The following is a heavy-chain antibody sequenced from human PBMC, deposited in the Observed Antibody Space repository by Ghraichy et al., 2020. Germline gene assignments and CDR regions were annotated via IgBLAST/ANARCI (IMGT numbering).Heavy chain of an antibody. CDR3: ARGWCGGQCYAWGLGRCYGMDA. CDR2: IIPVFGTP. Sequence: SVKVSCKASRGTFSNFAISWVRQAPGQGLEWMGGIIPVFGTPKHAQKFQGRLTITADTLTSTAYMELSSLKPEDTAVYYCARGWCGGQCYAWGLGRCYGMDAWGQGTTVTVSS. D-gene: IGHD2-21*01. J-gene: IGHJ6*02. V-gene: IGHV1-69*06. CDR1: RGTFSNFA.